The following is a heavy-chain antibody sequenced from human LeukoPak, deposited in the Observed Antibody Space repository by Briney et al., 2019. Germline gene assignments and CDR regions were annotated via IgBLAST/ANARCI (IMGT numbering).Heavy chain of an antibody. J-gene: IGHJ6*03. CDR3: ARLYGSGSSGWVWDYYYYYYMDV. CDR2: INPNSGGT. Sequence: GASVKVSCKASGYTFTGYYMHWVRQAPGQGLEWMGWINPNSGGTNYAQKFQGRVTMTTDTSTSTAYMELRSLRSDDTAVYYCARLYGSGSSGWVWDYYYYYYMDVWGKGTTVTISS. D-gene: IGHD3-10*01. V-gene: IGHV1-2*02. CDR1: GYTFTGYY.